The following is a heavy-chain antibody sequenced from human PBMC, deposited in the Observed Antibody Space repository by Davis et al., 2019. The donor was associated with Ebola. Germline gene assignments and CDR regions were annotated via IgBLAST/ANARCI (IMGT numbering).Heavy chain of an antibody. CDR3: ARRRDSGYDYGADY. D-gene: IGHD5-12*01. CDR2: INHSGNT. CDR1: GGSFSGYY. V-gene: IGHV4-34*01. J-gene: IGHJ4*02. Sequence: MPSETLSLTCAVYGGSFSGYYWSWIRQPPGKGLEWIGEINHSGNTHCNPSLKSRVTISVDTSKNQFSLKLSSLTAADTAVYYCARRRDSGYDYGADYWGQGTLVTVSS.